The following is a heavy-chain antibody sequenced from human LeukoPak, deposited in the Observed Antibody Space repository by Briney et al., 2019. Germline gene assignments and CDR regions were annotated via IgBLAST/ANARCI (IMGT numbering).Heavy chain of an antibody. CDR3: ARCGYDYIWGSYRQYYFDY. CDR1: GGSISSSSYY. V-gene: IGHV4-39*01. Sequence: SETLSLTCTVSGGSISSSSYYWGWIRQPPGKGLEWIGSIYYSGSTYYSPSLKSRVTISVDTSKNQFSLKLSSVTAADTAVYYCARCGYDYIWGSYRQYYFDYWGQGTLVTVSS. D-gene: IGHD3-16*02. J-gene: IGHJ4*02. CDR2: IYYSGST.